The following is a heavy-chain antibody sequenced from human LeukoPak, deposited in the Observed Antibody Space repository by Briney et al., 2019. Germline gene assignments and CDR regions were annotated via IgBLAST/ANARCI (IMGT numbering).Heavy chain of an antibody. V-gene: IGHV4-4*02. J-gene: IGHJ4*02. CDR2: IYHSGST. Sequence: SGTLSLTCAVPGGSISSSNWWSWVRQPPGKGLEWIGEIYHSGSTNYNPSLKSRVTISVDKSKNQFSLKLSSVTAADTAVYYCARCLRYFDWLPFDYWGQGTLVTVSS. CDR1: GGSISSSNW. D-gene: IGHD3-9*01. CDR3: ARCLRYFDWLPFDY.